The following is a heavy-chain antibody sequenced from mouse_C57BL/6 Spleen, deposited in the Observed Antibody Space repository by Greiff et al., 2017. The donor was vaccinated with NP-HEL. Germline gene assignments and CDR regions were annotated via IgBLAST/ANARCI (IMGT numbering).Heavy chain of an antibody. CDR3: ARHYYGSSYLYAY. D-gene: IGHD1-1*01. CDR2: IDPEDGET. Sequence: VQLQQSGAELVKPGASVKLSCTASGFNIKDYYMHWVKQRTEQGLEWIGRIDPEDGETKYAPKFQGKATITADTSSNTAYLQLSSLTSEDTAVYYCARHYYGSSYLYAYWGQGTLVTVSA. J-gene: IGHJ3*01. V-gene: IGHV14-2*01. CDR1: GFNIKDYY.